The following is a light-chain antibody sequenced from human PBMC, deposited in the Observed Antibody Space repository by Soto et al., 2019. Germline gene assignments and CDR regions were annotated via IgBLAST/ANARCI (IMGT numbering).Light chain of an antibody. CDR3: QHNYRPPTRT. CDR1: RSSAGY. Sequence: VTQSPSPLSASVGDRVTIPXRASRSSAGYFNWYQQKPGXXPKIXXXAQXTLQSVVPSKFIGSGFGKDFTLNIISMKPADFEKYYCQHNYRPPTRTVGQGTRLDIK. J-gene: IGKJ5*01. V-gene: IGKV1-39*01. CDR2: AQX.